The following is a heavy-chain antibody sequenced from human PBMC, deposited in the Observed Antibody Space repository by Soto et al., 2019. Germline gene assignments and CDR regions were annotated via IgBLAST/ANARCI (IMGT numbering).Heavy chain of an antibody. D-gene: IGHD3-9*01. CDR2: IYYSGST. CDR1: GGSISSSSYY. Sequence: SETLSLTCTVSGGSISSSSYYWGWIRQPPGKGLEWIGSIYYSGSTYYNPSLKSRVTISVDTSKNQFSLKLSSVTAADTAVYYCARQNYDILTGYPSYCDYWGQGTLVTVSS. CDR3: ARQNYDILTGYPSYCDY. V-gene: IGHV4-39*01. J-gene: IGHJ4*02.